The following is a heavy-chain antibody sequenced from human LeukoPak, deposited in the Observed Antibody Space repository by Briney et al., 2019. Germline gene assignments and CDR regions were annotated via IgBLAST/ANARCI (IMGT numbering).Heavy chain of an antibody. CDR2: ISSSGSTI. J-gene: IGHJ3*02. Sequence: GGSLRLSCAASGFTFDDYAMNWVRQAPGKGLEWVSYISSSGSTIYYADSVKGRFTISRDNAKNSLYLQMNSLRAEDTAVYYCARSGGYFDWLSNHDAFDIWGQGTMVTVSS. V-gene: IGHV3-48*03. D-gene: IGHD3-9*01. CDR3: ARSGGYFDWLSNHDAFDI. CDR1: GFTFDDYA.